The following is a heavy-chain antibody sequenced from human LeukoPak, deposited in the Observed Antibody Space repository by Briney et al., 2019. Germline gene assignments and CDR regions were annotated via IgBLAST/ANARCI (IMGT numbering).Heavy chain of an antibody. D-gene: IGHD3-22*01. J-gene: IGHJ2*01. CDR2: IYYSGST. Sequence: SETLSLTCTVSGYSISSSSYYWGWIRQPPGKGLEWIGSIYYSGSTYYNPSLKSRVTISVDTSKNQFSLKLSSVTAADTAVYYCASSVEYYDSSGYYASYWYFDLWGRGTLVTVSS. V-gene: IGHV4-39*07. CDR1: GYSISSSSYY. CDR3: ASSVEYYDSSGYYASYWYFDL.